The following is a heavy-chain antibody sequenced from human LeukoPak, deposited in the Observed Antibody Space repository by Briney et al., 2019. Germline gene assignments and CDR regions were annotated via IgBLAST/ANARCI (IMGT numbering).Heavy chain of an antibody. V-gene: IGHV1-46*01. CDR2: INPSGGST. CDR1: GYTFTGYY. CDR3: ARERWLQDNWFDP. D-gene: IGHD5-24*01. Sequence: GASVKVSCKTSGYTFTGYYMHWVRQAPGQGLEWMGIINPSGGSTSYAQKLQGRVTMTRDTSTSTVYMELSSLRSEDTAVYYCARERWLQDNWFDPWGQGTLVTVSS. J-gene: IGHJ5*02.